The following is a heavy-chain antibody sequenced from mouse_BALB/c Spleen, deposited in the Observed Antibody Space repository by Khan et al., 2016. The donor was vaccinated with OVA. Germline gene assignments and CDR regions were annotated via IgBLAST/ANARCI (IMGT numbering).Heavy chain of an antibody. Sequence: QVQLQQSGPGLVQPSQSLSITCTVSGFSLNNYSVHWVRQSPGKGLEWLGVIWSAGSTDYNAAFISRLTISKDNSRSQVFFKLNSLQPNDTAIYSWARRGYDDGRGALFAYGGQGTLVTVSA. CDR3: ARRGYDDGRGALFAY. V-gene: IGHV2-2*02. CDR1: GFSLNNYS. D-gene: IGHD2-4*01. CDR2: IWSAGST. J-gene: IGHJ3*01.